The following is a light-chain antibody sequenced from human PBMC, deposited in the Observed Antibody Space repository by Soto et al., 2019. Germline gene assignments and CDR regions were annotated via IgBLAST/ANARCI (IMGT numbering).Light chain of an antibody. Sequence: QSALTQPPSASGSPGQSVTISCTGTSSDVGGYNYVSWYQQHPGKAPKLMIYEVSKRPSGVPDRFSGSKSGNTASLTGSGLQAEDEADYYCSSCAGSTNYVFGTGTKLTVL. V-gene: IGLV2-8*01. CDR1: SSDVGGYNY. CDR3: SSCAGSTNYV. CDR2: EVS. J-gene: IGLJ1*01.